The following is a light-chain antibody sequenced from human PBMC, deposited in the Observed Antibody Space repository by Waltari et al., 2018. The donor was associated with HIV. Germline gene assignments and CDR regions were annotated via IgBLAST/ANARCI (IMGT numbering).Light chain of an antibody. CDR1: SSDIGAYNR. CDR3: SSYTTSSTWV. CDR2: GVT. Sequence: QSALTQPPSVSGSLGQSVTISCTGTSSDIGAYNRVSCYQQSPGTAPKLRIYGVTHRPSGVPVRFSGSKSGNTASLTLSGLQADDEADYYCSSYTTSSTWVFGGGTKLTVL. J-gene: IGLJ3*02. V-gene: IGLV2-18*02.